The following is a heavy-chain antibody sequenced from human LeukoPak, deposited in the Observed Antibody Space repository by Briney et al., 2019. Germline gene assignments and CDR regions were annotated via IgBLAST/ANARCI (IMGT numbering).Heavy chain of an antibody. Sequence: GGSLRLSCAASGFSFSAYAMYWVRQAPGKGLEWVSSIEASGGATYYADSVKGRFTISRDNSKNTFYLQMNSLRADDTAVYYCAKGSGSGWYGWFAPWGQGTLVTVSP. CDR1: GFSFSAYA. J-gene: IGHJ5*02. D-gene: IGHD6-19*01. CDR3: AKGSGSGWYGWFAP. CDR2: IEASGGAT. V-gene: IGHV3-23*01.